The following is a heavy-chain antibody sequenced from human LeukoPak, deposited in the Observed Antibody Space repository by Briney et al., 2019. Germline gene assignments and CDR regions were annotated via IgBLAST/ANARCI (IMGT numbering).Heavy chain of an antibody. D-gene: IGHD4-17*01. CDR3: ARHRYGDYGGY. V-gene: IGHV4-39*01. CDR1: GGSISSSYY. CDR2: IYYSGST. Sequence: SETLSLTCTVSGGSISSSYYWGWIRQPPGKGLEWIGSIYYSGSTYYIPSLKSRVTISVDTSKNQFSLKLSSVTAADTAVYYCARHRYGDYGGYWGQGTLVTVSS. J-gene: IGHJ4*02.